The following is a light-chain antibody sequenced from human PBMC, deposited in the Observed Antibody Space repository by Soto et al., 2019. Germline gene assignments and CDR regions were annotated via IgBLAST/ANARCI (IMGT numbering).Light chain of an antibody. CDR2: EVS. CDR1: SSDVGTYNY. J-gene: IGLJ1*01. CDR3: TSYTRDTALV. Sequence: QSVLTQPASVSVSPGRSISISCTGTSSDVGTYNYVSWYQHHPGKAPKLIIYEVSNRPSGVSNRFSGSKSGSTASLTISGLQAEDEADYHCTSYTRDTALVFXTGTKLTVL. V-gene: IGLV2-14*01.